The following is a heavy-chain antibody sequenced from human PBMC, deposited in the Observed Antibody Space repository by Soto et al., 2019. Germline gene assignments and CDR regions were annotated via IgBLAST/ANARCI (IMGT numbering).Heavy chain of an antibody. D-gene: IGHD3-22*01. CDR2: ISSSSSYI. CDR3: ARGYHYYDSSGYDKWDAFDI. Sequence: EVQLVESGGGLVKPGGSLRLSCAASGFTFSSYSMNWVRQAPGKGLEWVSSISSSSSYIYYADSVKGRFTISRDHAKNSLYLQMNSLRAEDTAVYYCARGYHYYDSSGYDKWDAFDIWGQGTMVTVSS. CDR1: GFTFSSYS. V-gene: IGHV3-21*01. J-gene: IGHJ3*02.